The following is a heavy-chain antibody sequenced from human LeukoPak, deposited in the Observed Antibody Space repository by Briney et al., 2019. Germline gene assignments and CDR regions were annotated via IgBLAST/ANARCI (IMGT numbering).Heavy chain of an antibody. CDR2: ISYDRSNK. J-gene: IGHJ3*02. Sequence: PGGSLRLSCAASGFTFSSYAMHWVRQAPGKGLEWVAVISYDRSNKYYADSVKGRFTISRDNSKNTLYLQMNSLRAEDTAVYYCARAVAGSRGAFGIWGQGTMVTVSS. V-gene: IGHV3-30*04. D-gene: IGHD6-13*01. CDR1: GFTFSSYA. CDR3: ARAVAGSRGAFGI.